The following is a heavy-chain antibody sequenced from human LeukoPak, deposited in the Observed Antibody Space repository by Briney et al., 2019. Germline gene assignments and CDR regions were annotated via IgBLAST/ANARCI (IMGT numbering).Heavy chain of an antibody. CDR2: IKSKTDGGTT. Sequence: GGSLRLSCAASGFTFSNAWMSWVRQAPGKGLEWVGRIKSKTDGGTTDYAAPVKGRFTISRDDSKNTLDLQMNSLKTEDTAVYYCTTATGSYTSIDYWGQGTLVTVSS. V-gene: IGHV3-15*01. J-gene: IGHJ4*02. CDR1: GFTFSNAW. CDR3: TTATGSYTSIDY. D-gene: IGHD3-10*01.